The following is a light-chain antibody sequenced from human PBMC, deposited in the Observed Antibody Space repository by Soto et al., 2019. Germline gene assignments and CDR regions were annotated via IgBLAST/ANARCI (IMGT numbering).Light chain of an antibody. CDR1: QSVSSNY. J-gene: IGKJ1*01. CDR3: QQYGSSPRT. Sequence: EIVLTQSPGTLSLSPGERATLSCRASQSVSSNYLAWYQQQPGQAPRLLIYGASSRATGIPDRFSGSGSGTDFTLTISRLEPEDSAVYYCQQYGSSPRTFGQGTKVEIK. V-gene: IGKV3-20*01. CDR2: GAS.